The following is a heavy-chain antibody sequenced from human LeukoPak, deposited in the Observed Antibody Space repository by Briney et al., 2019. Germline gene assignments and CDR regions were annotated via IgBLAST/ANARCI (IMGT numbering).Heavy chain of an antibody. V-gene: IGHV4-59*08. Sequence: PSETLSLTCTVSGGSISSYYWSWIRQPPGKGLEWIGYIHYSGSTNYNPSLKSRVTISVDTSKNQFSLKLSSVTAADTAVYYCARSAYSSSWYSFGYWGQGTLVTVSS. CDR2: IHYSGST. J-gene: IGHJ4*02. D-gene: IGHD6-13*01. CDR3: ARSAYSSSWYSFGY. CDR1: GGSISSYY.